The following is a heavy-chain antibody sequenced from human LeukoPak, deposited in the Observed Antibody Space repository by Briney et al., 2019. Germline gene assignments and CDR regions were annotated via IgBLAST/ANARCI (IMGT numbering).Heavy chain of an antibody. D-gene: IGHD3-16*01. V-gene: IGHV1-18*01. CDR2: ISTDNGDT. CDR3: AREGLGELSLDC. Sequence: ASVKVSCKASGYTFTSYAMNWVRQAPGQGLEWMGWISTDNGDTTYAQKFQGRVTMTTDTSTGTAYMELGSLRSDDTAVYYCAREGLGELSLDCWGQGTLVTVSS. J-gene: IGHJ4*02. CDR1: GYTFTSYA.